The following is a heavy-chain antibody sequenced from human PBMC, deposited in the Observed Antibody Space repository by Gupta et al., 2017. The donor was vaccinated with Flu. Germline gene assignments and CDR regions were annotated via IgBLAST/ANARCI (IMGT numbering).Heavy chain of an antibody. J-gene: IGHJ6*03. D-gene: IGHD2-21*02. CDR2: LYYSGST. Sequence: QLQLQESGPGLVKPSETLSLTCTVSGGSISSSSYYWGWIRQPPGKGLEWMGRLYYSGSTYYNPSLKSRVTISVDTSKNQFSLKLSSVTAADAAVYYCASQEGVTDYYYYYMDVWGKGTTVTVSS. V-gene: IGHV4-39*01. CDR3: ASQEGVTDYYYYYMDV. CDR1: GGSISSSSYY.